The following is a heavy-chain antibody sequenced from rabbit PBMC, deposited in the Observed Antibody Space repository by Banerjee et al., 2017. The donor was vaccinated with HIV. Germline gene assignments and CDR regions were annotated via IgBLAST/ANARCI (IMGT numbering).Heavy chain of an antibody. CDR2: IAAGSSGST. CDR3: ARDLAGVIGWNFNL. CDR1: GFSFSSSYW. D-gene: IGHD4-1*01. V-gene: IGHV1S45*01. Sequence: QEQLEESGGDLVKPEGSLTLTCKASGFSFSSSYWISWVRQAPGKGLEWIACIAAGSSGSTYYASWATGRFTISKTSSTTVTLQMTSLTAADTATYLCARDLAGVIGWNFNLWGQGTLVTVS. J-gene: IGHJ4*01.